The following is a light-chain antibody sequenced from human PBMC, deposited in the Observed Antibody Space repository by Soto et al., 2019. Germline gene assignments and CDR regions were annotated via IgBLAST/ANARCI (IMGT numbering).Light chain of an antibody. V-gene: IGKV3-11*01. CDR3: QHRAGWPPALT. J-gene: IGKJ4*01. CDR2: NAS. Sequence: EIVLTQSPATLSLSPGEGATLSCRASQSVSNSLAWYQHKPGQAPRLLIYNASNRATGIPARFSGSGSGTDFTLTISSLEPEDFAVYFCQHRAGWPPALTFGGGTKVDIK. CDR1: QSVSNS.